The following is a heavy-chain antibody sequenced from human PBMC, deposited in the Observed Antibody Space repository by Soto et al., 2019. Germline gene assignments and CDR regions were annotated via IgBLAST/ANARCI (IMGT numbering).Heavy chain of an antibody. V-gene: IGHV1-18*01. CDR2: ISVHNGNI. D-gene: IGHD3-10*01. J-gene: IGHJ4*02. CDR1: GYNFINYG. CDR3: VRDFAGSGSYYIDY. Sequence: GASVKVSCKASGYNFINYGITWVRQAPGQGLEWMGWISVHNGNIKYAQKLQGRVTMTTDTSTSTAYMELRSLRSDDTAVYYCVRDFAGSGSYYIDYWGPGTLVTVS.